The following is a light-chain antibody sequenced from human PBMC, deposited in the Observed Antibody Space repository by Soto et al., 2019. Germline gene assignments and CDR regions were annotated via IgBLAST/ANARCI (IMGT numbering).Light chain of an antibody. CDR3: LQYYNFSWT. Sequence: AIQMTQSPSSLSASVGDRVAISCPASQDIRNTLAWYQQKPGEAPKLLIFAASNLQSGVPSRFSGSGSVTDFTLAITGLQPEDFATYYCLQYYNFSWTFGQGTKVDIK. V-gene: IGKV1-6*01. CDR1: QDIRNT. CDR2: AAS. J-gene: IGKJ1*01.